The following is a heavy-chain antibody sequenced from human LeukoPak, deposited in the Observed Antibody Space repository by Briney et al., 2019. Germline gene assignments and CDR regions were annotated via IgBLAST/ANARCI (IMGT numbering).Heavy chain of an antibody. V-gene: IGHV4-34*01. D-gene: IGHD2-15*01. J-gene: IGHJ6*03. CDR3: ARQGYCSGGSCYYMDV. CDR2: INHSGST. CDR1: GGSFSGYY. Sequence: PSETLSLTCAVYGGSFSGYYWSWIRQPPGKGLEWIGEINHSGSTNYNPSLKSRVTISVDTSKNQFSLKLSSVTAADTAVYYCARQGYCSGGSCYYMDVWGKGTTVTISS.